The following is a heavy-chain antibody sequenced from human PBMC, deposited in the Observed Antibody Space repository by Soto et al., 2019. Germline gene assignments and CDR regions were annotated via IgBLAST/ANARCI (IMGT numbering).Heavy chain of an antibody. CDR1: GFTFSSYA. V-gene: IGHV3-23*01. J-gene: IGHJ6*02. CDR2: ISGSGGST. D-gene: IGHD5-12*01. CDR3: AKHLSGYSGYDLNYYYYGMDV. Sequence: EVQLLESGGGLVQPGGSLRLSCAASGFTFSSYAMSWVRQAPGKGLEWVSAISGSGGSTYYADSVKGRFTISRDNSKNTLYLQMNSLRAEDTAVYYCAKHLSGYSGYDLNYYYYGMDVWGQGTTVTVSS.